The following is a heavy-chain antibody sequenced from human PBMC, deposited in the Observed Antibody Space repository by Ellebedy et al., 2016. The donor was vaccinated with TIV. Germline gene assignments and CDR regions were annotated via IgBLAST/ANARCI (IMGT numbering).Heavy chain of an antibody. CDR1: GASISPYY. CDR3: ARVGVDDAFDI. CDR2: IYYSGST. J-gene: IGHJ3*02. Sequence: SETLSLXXTVSGASISPYYWGWIRQPPGKGLEWIGSIYYSGSTYYNPSLKSRVTISVDTSKNQFSLKLSSVTAADTAVYYCARVGVDDAFDIWGQGTMVTVSS. V-gene: IGHV4-39*01. D-gene: IGHD3-16*01.